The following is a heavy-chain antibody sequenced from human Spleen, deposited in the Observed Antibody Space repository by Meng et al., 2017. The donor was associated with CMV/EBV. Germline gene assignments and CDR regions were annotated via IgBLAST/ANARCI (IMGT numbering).Heavy chain of an antibody. CDR3: ASYDRRVNFDL. CDR2: ISGIVPGT. Sequence: GGSLRLSCATSGFTFSSYAMNWVRQAPGKGLDWVSTISGIVPGTCCADSVRGRFTISRDNAKNTLYLQMNSLRAEDTAVYYCASYDRRVNFDLWGRGTLVTVSS. CDR1: GFTFSSYA. V-gene: IGHV3-23*01. J-gene: IGHJ2*01. D-gene: IGHD3-22*01.